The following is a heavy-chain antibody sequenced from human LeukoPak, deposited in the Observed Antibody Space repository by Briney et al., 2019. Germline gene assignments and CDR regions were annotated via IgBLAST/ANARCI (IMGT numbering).Heavy chain of an antibody. Sequence: AASVKVSCKASGYTFTGYYMHWVRQAPGQGLEWMGWINPNSGGTNFAQNFQGRVTMTRDTSISTAYMELSRLRSDDTAVYYCARFITMIARNWFDPWGQGTLVTVSS. V-gene: IGHV1-2*02. CDR3: ARFITMIARNWFDP. CDR1: GYTFTGYY. D-gene: IGHD3-22*01. J-gene: IGHJ5*02. CDR2: INPNSGGT.